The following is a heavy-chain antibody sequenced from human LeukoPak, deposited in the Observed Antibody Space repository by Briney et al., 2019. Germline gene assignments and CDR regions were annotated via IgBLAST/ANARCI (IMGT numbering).Heavy chain of an antibody. D-gene: IGHD2-15*01. V-gene: IGHV3-74*03. CDR1: GFTFSSYW. CDR2: INPDGSSI. J-gene: IGHJ3*02. CDR3: ARDLGPRVVVVAAALDAIDI. Sequence: GGSLRLSCAASGFTFSSYWMHWVRQAPGKGLVWVSRINPDGSSITYADSVKGRFTISRDNAKNTLYLQMNSLRAEDTAVYYCARDLGPRVVVVAAALDAIDIWGQGTKVTVSS.